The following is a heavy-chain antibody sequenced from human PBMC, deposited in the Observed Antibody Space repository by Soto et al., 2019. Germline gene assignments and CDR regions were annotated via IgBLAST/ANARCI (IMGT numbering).Heavy chain of an antibody. CDR3: AKGAFDI. Sequence: ASVKVSCKASGYSFTGYYMHWVRQAPGQGLEWMGWIDPNSGGTTYAQNFQGRVTMTRDTSISTAFMELSRLRSDDTAVYYCAKGAFDIWGQGTMVTVSS. CDR1: GYSFTGYY. CDR2: IDPNSGGT. V-gene: IGHV1-2*02. J-gene: IGHJ3*02.